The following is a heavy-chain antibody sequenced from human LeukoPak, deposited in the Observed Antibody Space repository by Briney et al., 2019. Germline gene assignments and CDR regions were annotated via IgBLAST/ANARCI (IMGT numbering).Heavy chain of an antibody. V-gene: IGHV1-18*01. CDR2: ISAYSGNT. J-gene: IGHJ4*02. CDR1: GYTFTSYG. Sequence: ASVKVSCKASGYTFTSYGISWVRQAPGQGLEWMGWISAYSGNTDYAQNLHGRVTMTTDTSTNTAYVELGSLTSDGTAVYYCARVGSYCTSSTCFDYWGQGTLVTVSS. D-gene: IGHD2-2*01. CDR3: ARVGSYCTSSTCFDY.